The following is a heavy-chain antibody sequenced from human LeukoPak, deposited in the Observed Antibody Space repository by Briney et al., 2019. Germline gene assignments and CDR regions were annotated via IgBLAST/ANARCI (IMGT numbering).Heavy chain of an antibody. J-gene: IGHJ4*02. Sequence: GGSQRLSCAASGFTFSDYYMSWIRQAPGKGLQWVSFISSSGRTIYYADSVKGRFAISRDNARNSVYLQMSSLRAEDTALYYCARVPGGDLVDYWGQGTLVTVSS. CDR1: GFTFSDYY. CDR2: ISSSGRTI. D-gene: IGHD6-6*01. V-gene: IGHV3-11*01. CDR3: ARVPGGDLVDY.